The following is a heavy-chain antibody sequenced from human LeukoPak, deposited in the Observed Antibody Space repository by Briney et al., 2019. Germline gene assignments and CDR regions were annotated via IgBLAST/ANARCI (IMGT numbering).Heavy chain of an antibody. CDR2: IIPILGIA. Sequence: GASVKVSCKASGGTFSSYTISWVRQAPGQGLEWMERIIPILGIANYAQKFQGRVTITADKSTSTAYMELSSLRSEDTAVYYCARSSAGVGATNLDYWGQGTLVTVSS. CDR1: GGTFSSYT. V-gene: IGHV1-69*02. J-gene: IGHJ4*02. D-gene: IGHD1-26*01. CDR3: ARSSAGVGATNLDY.